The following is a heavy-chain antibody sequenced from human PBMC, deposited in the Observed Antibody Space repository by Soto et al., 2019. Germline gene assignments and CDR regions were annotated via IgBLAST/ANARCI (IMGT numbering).Heavy chain of an antibody. V-gene: IGHV3-23*01. Sequence: EVQLLESGGDLVQPGGSLRLSCAASGFTFSSYAMTWVRQAPGKGLEWVSGISTSGSVTHYADSVKGRFTMSRDNSKNKLYMRMNSLRAADTYLCYCAKGEYSGSNWAFDCWGQGTMVTVS. CDR3: AKGEYSGSNWAFDC. J-gene: IGHJ4*02. D-gene: IGHD5-12*01. CDR1: GFTFSSYA. CDR2: ISTSGSVT.